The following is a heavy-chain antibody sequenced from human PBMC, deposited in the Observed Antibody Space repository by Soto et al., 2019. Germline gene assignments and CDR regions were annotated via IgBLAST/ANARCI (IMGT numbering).Heavy chain of an antibody. D-gene: IGHD3-16*02. J-gene: IGHJ5*02. CDR1: GGSISSGGYY. V-gene: IGHV4-31*03. CDR3: ARALYDYIWGSYRLNWFDP. CDR2: IYYSGST. Sequence: SETLSLTCTVSGGSISSGGYYWSWIRQHPGKGLEWIGYIYYSGSTYYNPSLKSRVTISVDTSKNQFSLKLSSVTAADTAVYYCARALYDYIWGSYRLNWFDPWGQGTLVTVSS.